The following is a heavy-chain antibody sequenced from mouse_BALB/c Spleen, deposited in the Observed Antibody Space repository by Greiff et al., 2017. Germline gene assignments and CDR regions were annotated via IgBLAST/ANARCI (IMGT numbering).Heavy chain of an antibody. CDR1: GYTFTSYY. D-gene: IGHD2-4*01. CDR2: INPSNGGT. CDR3: TRGDYDTWFAY. Sequence: VQLQQSGAELVKPGASVKLSCKASGYTFTSYYMYWVKQRPGQGLEWIGEINPSNGGTNFNEKFKSKATLTVDKSSSTAYMQLSSLTSEDSAVYYCTRGDYDTWFAYWGQGTLVTVSA. J-gene: IGHJ3*01. V-gene: IGHV1S81*02.